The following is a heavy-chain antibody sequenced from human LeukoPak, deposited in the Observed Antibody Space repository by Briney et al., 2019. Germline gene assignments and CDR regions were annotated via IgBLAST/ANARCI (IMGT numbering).Heavy chain of an antibody. J-gene: IGHJ3*02. CDR3: ARLRGYSYGYDAFDI. CDR2: IDPESGGT. Sequence: ASVKVSCKASGYTFITYNMHWVRQAPGQGPEWMGWIDPESGGTNYAQKFQGRVIMTRDTSISTAYMELSRLRSDDTAVYYCARLRGYSYGYDAFDIWSQGTMVTVSS. CDR1: GYTFITYN. V-gene: IGHV1-2*02. D-gene: IGHD5-18*01.